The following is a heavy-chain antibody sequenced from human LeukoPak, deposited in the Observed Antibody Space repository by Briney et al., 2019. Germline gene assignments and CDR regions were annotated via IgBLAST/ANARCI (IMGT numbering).Heavy chain of an antibody. D-gene: IGHD2-2*02. J-gene: IGHJ4*02. CDR3: AIGGDSTTSCYRCFDY. CDR2: MNPNSGNT. CDR1: GYTFTSYD. Sequence: ASVKVSCKASGYTFTSYDINWVRQATGQGLEWMGWMNPNSGNTGYAQKFQGRVTMTRNTSISTAYMELSSLRSEDTAMYYCAIGGDSTTSCYRCFDYWGQGTLVTVSS. V-gene: IGHV1-8*01.